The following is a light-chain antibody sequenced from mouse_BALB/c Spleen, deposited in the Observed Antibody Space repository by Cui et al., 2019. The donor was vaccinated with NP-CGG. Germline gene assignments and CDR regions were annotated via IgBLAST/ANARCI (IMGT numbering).Light chain of an antibody. CDR3: TLWYSNHWV. V-gene: IGLV1*01. J-gene: IGLJ1*01. Sequence: QAVVTQASCLTTSPGETVTLTCRSSTGAVTTSNYANWVQEKPDHLFTGLIGGTNNRAPGVPARFSGSLIGDKAALTITGAQTEDEAIYFCTLWYSNHWVFGGGTKLTVL. CDR1: TGAVTTSNY. CDR2: GTN.